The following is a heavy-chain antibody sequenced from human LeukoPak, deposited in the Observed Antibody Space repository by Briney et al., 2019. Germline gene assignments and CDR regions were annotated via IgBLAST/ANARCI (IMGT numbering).Heavy chain of an antibody. CDR1: GFTFSGYG. V-gene: IGHV3-33*01. J-gene: IGHJ4*02. D-gene: IGHD1-26*01. CDR2: IWFDGTNK. CDR3: ARHQRGGSSSPLFYFDY. Sequence: GGSLRLSCVASGFTFSGYGIHWVRQAPGKGLEWVAVIWFDGTNKYYADSVKGRFTISRDNSKNTLYLQVNSLRAEDTAVYYCARHQRGGSSSPLFYFDYWGQGTLVTVSS.